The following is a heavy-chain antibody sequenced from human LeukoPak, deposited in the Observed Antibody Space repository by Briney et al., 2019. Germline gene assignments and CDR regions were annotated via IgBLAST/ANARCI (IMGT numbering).Heavy chain of an antibody. J-gene: IGHJ4*02. CDR2: IYYSGST. V-gene: IGHV4-59*01. Sequence: PSETLSLTFTVSGGSIICYYWSWILQPPGKGLEWIGYIYYSGSTNYNPSLKSRVTISVDTSKNQFSLKLSSVTAADTAVYYCARYGSGSSGLDYWGQGTLVTVSS. CDR1: GGSIICYY. D-gene: IGHD3-10*01. CDR3: ARYGSGSSGLDY.